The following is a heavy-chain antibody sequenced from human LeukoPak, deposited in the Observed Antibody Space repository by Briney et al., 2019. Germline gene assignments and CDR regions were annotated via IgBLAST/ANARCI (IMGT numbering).Heavy chain of an antibody. J-gene: IGHJ4*02. V-gene: IGHV3-53*01. CDR2: IYSGGDT. CDR3: ARGSLEAVANKAYYYFDH. CDR1: GFTVSSSY. Sequence: GGSLRISCVASGFTVSSSYLNWVRQAPGGGLEWVSAIYSGGDTYYADSVKDRFTISRDSSKNTLYLQMNSLRVEDTAIYYCARGSLEAVANKAYYYFDHGGQGTLVTVSA. D-gene: IGHD6-19*01.